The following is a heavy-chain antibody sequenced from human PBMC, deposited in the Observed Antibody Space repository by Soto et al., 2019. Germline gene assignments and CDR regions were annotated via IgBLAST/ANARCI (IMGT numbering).Heavy chain of an antibody. J-gene: IGHJ4*02. Sequence: ASVKGSCNASGYTFTSYGSIWVRQAPGQGLEWMGWISTDNGYTNYAQKFQGRVTMTTDTSTSTAYMELKSLRSDDTAVYYCAREVMYGSGSNDYWGQGTQVPVSS. CDR3: AREVMYGSGSNDY. V-gene: IGHV1-18*04. CDR1: GYTFTSYG. CDR2: ISTDNGYT. D-gene: IGHD3-10*01.